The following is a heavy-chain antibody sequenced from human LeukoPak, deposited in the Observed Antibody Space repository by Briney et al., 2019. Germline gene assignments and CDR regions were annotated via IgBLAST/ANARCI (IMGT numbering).Heavy chain of an antibody. CDR1: GFTFSSSG. J-gene: IGHJ5*02. CDR3: AKGYYGSGTYGWFDP. Sequence: GGSLRLSCAASGFTFSSSGMSWVRQAPGKGLEWVSTISARGDNTYYADSVKGRFTISRDNSKKKLYLQMNSLRAEDTAVYYCAKGYYGSGTYGWFDPWGQGILVTVSS. V-gene: IGHV3-23*01. D-gene: IGHD3-10*01. CDR2: ISARGDNT.